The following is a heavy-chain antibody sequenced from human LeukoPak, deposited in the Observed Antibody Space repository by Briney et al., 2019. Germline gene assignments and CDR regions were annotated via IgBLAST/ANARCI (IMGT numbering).Heavy chain of an antibody. CDR1: GGSISSYY. CDR3: ARMPYSYGYLNYYYGMDV. Sequence: TTSETLSLTCTVSGGSISSYYWSWIRQPPGKGLEWIGYIYYSGSTNYNPSLKSRVTISVDTSKNQFSLKLSSVTAADTAVYYCARMPYSYGYLNYYYGMDVWGQGTTVTVSS. J-gene: IGHJ6*02. V-gene: IGHV4-59*08. CDR2: IYYSGST. D-gene: IGHD5-18*01.